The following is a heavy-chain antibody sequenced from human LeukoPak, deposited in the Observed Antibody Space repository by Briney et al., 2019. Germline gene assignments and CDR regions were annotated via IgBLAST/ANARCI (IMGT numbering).Heavy chain of an antibody. CDR1: GGAISSSSYY. V-gene: IGHV4-39*01. Sequence: SETLSLTCTVSGGAISSSSYYWGWIRQPPGKGLEWIGSVYSGGGIYYNPSLDSRGAISVDTSKNQFSLKLTSVTAADTAVYYCATLGEFFGSGTYFIKPFDYWGQGILVTVS. CDR3: ATLGEFFGSGTYFIKPFDY. CDR2: VYSGGGI. J-gene: IGHJ4*01. D-gene: IGHD3-10*01.